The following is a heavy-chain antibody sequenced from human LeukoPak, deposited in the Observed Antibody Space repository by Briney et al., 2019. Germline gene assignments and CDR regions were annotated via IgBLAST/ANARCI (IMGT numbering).Heavy chain of an antibody. CDR3: ARSPRRLGYCSGGSCYYYYGMDV. Sequence: PSETLSLTCAVYGGSFSGYYWSWIRQPPGKGLEWIGEINHSGSTNYNPSLKSRVTISVDTSKNQFSLKLSSVTAADTAVYYCARSPRRLGYCSGGSCYYYYGMDVWSQGTTVTVSS. CDR2: INHSGST. V-gene: IGHV4-34*01. D-gene: IGHD2-15*01. J-gene: IGHJ6*02. CDR1: GGSFSGYY.